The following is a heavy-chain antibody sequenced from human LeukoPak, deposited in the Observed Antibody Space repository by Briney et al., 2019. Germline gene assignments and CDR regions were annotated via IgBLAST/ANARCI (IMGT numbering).Heavy chain of an antibody. Sequence: SETLSLTCAVSGGSISSGNWWSWVRQPPGKGLEWIGEIYHSGSTNYNPSLKSRVTISVDTSKNQFSLKLSSVTAADTAVYYCARVGGSYYDYFDFWGQGTLVTVSS. V-gene: IGHV4-4*02. CDR3: ARVGGSYYDYFDF. J-gene: IGHJ4*02. CDR2: IYHSGST. D-gene: IGHD1-26*01. CDR1: GGSISSGNW.